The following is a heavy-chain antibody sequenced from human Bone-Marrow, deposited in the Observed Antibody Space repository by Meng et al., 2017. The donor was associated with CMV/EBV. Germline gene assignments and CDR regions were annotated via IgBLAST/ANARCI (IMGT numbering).Heavy chain of an antibody. J-gene: IGHJ3*02. V-gene: IGHV4-34*01. D-gene: IGHD3-3*01. CDR1: GGSFSGYY. CDR2: INHSGST. CDR3: ASTPRTDDFWSGSYAFDI. Sequence: GSPRLSCAVYGGSFSGYYWSWIRQPPGKGLEWIGEINHSGSTNYNPSRKSRVTISVDTSKNQFSLKLSSVTAADTAVYYCASTPRTDDFWSGSYAFDIWGQGTMVTVSS.